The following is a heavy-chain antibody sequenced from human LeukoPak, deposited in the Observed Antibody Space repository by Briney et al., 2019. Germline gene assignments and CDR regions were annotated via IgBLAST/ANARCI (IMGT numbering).Heavy chain of an antibody. CDR2: IYYSGST. J-gene: IGHJ4*02. Sequence: SSETLSLTCTVSGGSISGDYYWSWIRQPPGRGLEWIGYIYYSGSTLYSPSLKSRLTISVDTSKNQFSLRLSSVTAADTAVYFCARLFGDYSYWGQGTLVTVSS. D-gene: IGHD4-17*01. V-gene: IGHV4-30-4*01. CDR3: ARLFGDYSY. CDR1: GGSISGDYY.